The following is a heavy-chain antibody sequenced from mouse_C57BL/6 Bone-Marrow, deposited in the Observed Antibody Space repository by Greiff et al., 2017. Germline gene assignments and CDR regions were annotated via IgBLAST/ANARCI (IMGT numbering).Heavy chain of an antibody. CDR3: ARDHYGSIYYFGY. J-gene: IGHJ2*01. V-gene: IGHV1-19*01. CDR2: INPYNGGT. D-gene: IGHD1-1*01. CDR1: GYTFTDYY. Sequence: EVQLQQSGPVLVKPGASVKMSCKASGYTFTDYYMNWVKQSHGKSLEWIGVINPYNGGTSYNQKFKGKATLTVDKSSSTAYMELNSLTSEDSAVYYCARDHYGSIYYFGYWGQGTTLTVSS.